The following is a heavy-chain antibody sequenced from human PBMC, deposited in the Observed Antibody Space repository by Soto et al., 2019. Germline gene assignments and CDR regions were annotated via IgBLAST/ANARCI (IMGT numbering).Heavy chain of an antibody. V-gene: IGHV4-31*03. CDR3: ARGRASSPTPGDY. CDR1: GGSISSGGYY. J-gene: IGHJ4*02. Sequence: SETLSLTCTVSGGSISSGGYYWSWIRQHPGKGLEWIGYIYYSRSTYYNPSLKSRVTISVDTSKNQFSLKLSSVTAADTAVYYCARGRASSPTPGDYWGQGTLVTVSS. CDR2: IYYSRST.